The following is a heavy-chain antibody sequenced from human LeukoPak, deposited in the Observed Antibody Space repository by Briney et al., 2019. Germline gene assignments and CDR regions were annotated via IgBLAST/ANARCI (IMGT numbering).Heavy chain of an antibody. CDR1: GFTFCIHL. J-gene: IGHJ4*02. CDR2: INSDGSST. CDR3: ARVGSGRRCYDY. Sequence: GESLTLSCSPSGFTFCIHLVLCARHAPAKALVLVSHINSDGSSTSYADYVKGRFTISRVNAKNTLDLQMNSLRAEAPAVYYCARVGSGRRCYDYWGRGPLVTVSS. D-gene: IGHD2-15*01. V-gene: IGHV3-74*01.